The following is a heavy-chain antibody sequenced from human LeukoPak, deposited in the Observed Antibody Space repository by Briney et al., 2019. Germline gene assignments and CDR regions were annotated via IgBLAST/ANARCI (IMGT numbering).Heavy chain of an antibody. V-gene: IGHV4-34*01. Sequence: PSETLSLTCAVYGGSFSGYYWSWIRQPPGKGLEWIGEINHSGSTNYNPSLKSRVTISVDTSKNQFSLKLSSVTAADTAVYYCARDILTAFDIWGQGTMVTVSS. D-gene: IGHD3-9*01. J-gene: IGHJ3*02. CDR3: ARDILTAFDI. CDR2: INHSGST. CDR1: GGSFSGYY.